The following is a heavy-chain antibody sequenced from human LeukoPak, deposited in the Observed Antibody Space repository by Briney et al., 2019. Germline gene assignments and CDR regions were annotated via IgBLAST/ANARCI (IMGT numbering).Heavy chain of an antibody. CDR3: ARADYSSTWSHAYYYMDV. CDR2: INHSGST. CDR1: GYSISSGYY. V-gene: IGHV4-38-2*02. D-gene: IGHD6-13*01. J-gene: IGHJ6*03. Sequence: PSETLSLTCTVSGYSISSGYYWGWIRQPPGKGLEWIGSINHSGSTYYNPSLKSRVTISVDTSKNQFSLKLSSVTAADTAVYYCARADYSSTWSHAYYYMDVWGKGTTVTVSS.